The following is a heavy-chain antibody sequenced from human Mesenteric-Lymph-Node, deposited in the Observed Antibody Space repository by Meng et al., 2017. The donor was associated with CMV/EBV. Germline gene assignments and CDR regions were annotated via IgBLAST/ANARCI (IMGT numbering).Heavy chain of an antibody. CDR3: VRDWGYCSSTDCQYFDY. Sequence: GGSLRLSCAGSGFTFSDYYISWVRQAPGKGLEWISYISSSGNTIHIADSVRGRISISRDNAKDLVFLQMSSVRVEDTAVYYCVRDWGYCSSTDCQYFDYWGQGTLVTVSS. V-gene: IGHV3-11*04. CDR1: GFTFSDYY. CDR2: ISSSGNTI. D-gene: IGHD2-15*01. J-gene: IGHJ4*02.